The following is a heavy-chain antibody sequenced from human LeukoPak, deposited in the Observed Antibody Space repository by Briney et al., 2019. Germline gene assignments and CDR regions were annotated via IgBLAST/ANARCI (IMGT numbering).Heavy chain of an antibody. D-gene: IGHD3-22*01. V-gene: IGHV4-4*02. Sequence: SGTLSLTCAVSGGSISSNNWWWSWVRQPPGKGLEWIGEIYHSGSTNYNPSLKSRVTMSVDRSKNQFSLQLSSVTAADTAVYYCAREVSSGYYFDYWGQGTLVTVSS. CDR2: IYHSGST. CDR3: AREVSSGYYFDY. J-gene: IGHJ4*02. CDR1: GGSISSNNW.